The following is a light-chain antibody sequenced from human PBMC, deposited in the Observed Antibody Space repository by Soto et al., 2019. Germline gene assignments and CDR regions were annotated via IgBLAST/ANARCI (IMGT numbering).Light chain of an antibody. CDR3: QQYGSSLFT. J-gene: IGKJ3*01. CDR2: GTS. CDR1: QSVSSKY. Sequence: EIVLTQSPGTLSLSPGERAILSCRASQSVSSKYLAWYQQKPGQSLRVLIYGTSISASGVPERFSGGGSGTDFTLTITRLEPEDFAVYYGQQYGSSLFTFGPGTKVDFK. V-gene: IGKV3-20*01.